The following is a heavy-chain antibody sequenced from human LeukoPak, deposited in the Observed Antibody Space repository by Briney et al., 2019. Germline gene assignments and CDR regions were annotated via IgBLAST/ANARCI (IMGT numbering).Heavy chain of an antibody. D-gene: IGHD6-13*01. Sequence: ASVQFSSKASGYTFTSYGISWVRQAPGQGLEWMGWISAYNGNTNYAQKLQGRVTMTTDTSTSTAYMELRSLRSDDTAVYYCASSGSSWYVFDYWGQGTLVTVSS. J-gene: IGHJ4*02. CDR1: GYTFTSYG. V-gene: IGHV1-18*01. CDR2: ISAYNGNT. CDR3: ASSGSSWYVFDY.